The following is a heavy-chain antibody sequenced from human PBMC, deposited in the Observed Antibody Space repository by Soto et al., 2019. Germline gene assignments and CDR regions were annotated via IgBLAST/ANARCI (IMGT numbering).Heavy chain of an antibody. CDR2: VSFDGSDK. D-gene: IGHD6-13*01. J-gene: IGHJ4*02. CDR3: ARAGYSNSWYTFDY. CDR1: GFTFSNSG. Sequence: GGSLRLSCAASGFTFSNSGMHWLRQAPGKGLEWVALVSFDGSDKHYADSVKGRFTISRDNFKNTLYLQMTSLRAEDTAVYYCARAGYSNSWYTFDYWGQGTVVTVSS. V-gene: IGHV3-30*03.